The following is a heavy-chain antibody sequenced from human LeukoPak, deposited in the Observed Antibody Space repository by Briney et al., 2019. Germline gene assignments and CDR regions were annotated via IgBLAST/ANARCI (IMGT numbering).Heavy chain of an antibody. CDR2: IYYSGST. CDR3: ARHGGHYSPFDI. D-gene: IGHD3-22*01. J-gene: IGHJ3*02. V-gene: IGHV4-59*08. CDR1: GGSISSYY. Sequence: SETLSLTCTVSGGSISSYYWSWIRQPPGKGLEWIGYIYYSGSTNYNPSLKSRVTISVDTSKNQFSLKLSSVTAADTAVYHCARHGGHYSPFDIWGQGTMVTVSS.